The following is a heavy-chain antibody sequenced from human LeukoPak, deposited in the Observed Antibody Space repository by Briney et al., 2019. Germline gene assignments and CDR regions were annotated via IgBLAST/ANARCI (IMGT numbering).Heavy chain of an antibody. Sequence: SETLSLACTVSGGSISSYYWSWIRQPPGKGLEWIGYIYYSGSTNYNPSLKSRVTISLDTSKSQFSLKLTSVTAADTAVYYCARSGGYSSPQNYWGQGTLVTVSS. J-gene: IGHJ4*02. CDR2: IYYSGST. CDR1: GGSISSYY. V-gene: IGHV4-59*01. CDR3: ARSGGYSSPQNY. D-gene: IGHD6-19*01.